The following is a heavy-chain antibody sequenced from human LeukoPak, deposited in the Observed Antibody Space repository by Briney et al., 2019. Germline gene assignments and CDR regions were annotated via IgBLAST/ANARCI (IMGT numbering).Heavy chain of an antibody. Sequence: SETLSLTCTVSGGSISSYYWSWIRQPPGKGLEWIGHIYYSGSTNYNPSLKSRVTISVDTSKTQFSLKLRSVTAAATAVYYCARHAGYSSSWQDYWGQGTLVTVSS. CDR2: IYYSGST. CDR1: GGSISSYY. V-gene: IGHV4-59*08. J-gene: IGHJ4*02. D-gene: IGHD6-13*01. CDR3: ARHAGYSSSWQDY.